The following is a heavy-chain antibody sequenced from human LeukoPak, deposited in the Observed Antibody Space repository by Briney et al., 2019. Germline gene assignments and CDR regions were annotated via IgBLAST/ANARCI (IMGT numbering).Heavy chain of an antibody. J-gene: IGHJ5*02. CDR2: INAGNGNT. CDR3: AKDMDTMMVIFDPT. D-gene: IGHD3-22*01. CDR1: GYTFTSYA. Sequence: ASVTVSCKASGYTFTSYAMHWVRQAPGQRLEWMGWINAGNGNTKYSQKFQGRDTITRDTSASTAYMELSSLRSEDTAVYYCAKDMDTMMVIFDPTWGQGTLVTVSS. V-gene: IGHV1-3*01.